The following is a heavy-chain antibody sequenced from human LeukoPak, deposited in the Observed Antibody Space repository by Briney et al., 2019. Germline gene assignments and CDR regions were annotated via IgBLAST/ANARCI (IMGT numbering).Heavy chain of an antibody. CDR3: ASGAQSDY. CDR2: ISNSGSTK. V-gene: IGHV3-48*03. J-gene: IGHJ4*02. D-gene: IGHD1-26*01. CDR1: GFTFSGYE. Sequence: GGSLRLSCAASGFTFSGYEMNWVRQAPGKGLEWVSYISNSGSTKYYADSVKGRFTISRDNAKNSLYLQMNSLRAEDTALYYCASGAQSDYWGQGTLVTVSS.